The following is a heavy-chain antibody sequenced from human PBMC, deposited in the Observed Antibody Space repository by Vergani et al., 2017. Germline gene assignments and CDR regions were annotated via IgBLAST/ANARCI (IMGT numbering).Heavy chain of an antibody. CDR1: GFTFSSYA. CDR2: IRGSGGST. CDR3: AKVGSPVVAGIDY. V-gene: IGHV3-23*01. Sequence: EVQLLESGGGLVQPGGSLRLSCAASGFTFSSYAMTWVRQAPGTGLEWVSGIRGSGGSTGYADSVKGRFAISRDNSKNTLYLQMNTLRAEDTAVYYCAKVGSPVVAGIDYWGQGTLVTVSS. J-gene: IGHJ4*02. D-gene: IGHD6-19*01.